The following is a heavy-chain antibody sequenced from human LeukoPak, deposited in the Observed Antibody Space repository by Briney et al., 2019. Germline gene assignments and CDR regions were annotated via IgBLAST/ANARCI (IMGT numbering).Heavy chain of an antibody. CDR3: ARGGADFWSGYSHLNWFDP. CDR2: IYTSGST. V-gene: IGHV4-4*07. J-gene: IGHJ5*02. Sequence: SETLSLTCTVFGGSISSYYWSWIRQPAGKGLEWIGRIYTSGSTNYNPSLKSRVTMSVDTSKNQFSLKLSSVTAADTAVYYCARGGADFWSGYSHLNWFDPWGQGTLVTVSS. D-gene: IGHD3-3*01. CDR1: GGSISSYY.